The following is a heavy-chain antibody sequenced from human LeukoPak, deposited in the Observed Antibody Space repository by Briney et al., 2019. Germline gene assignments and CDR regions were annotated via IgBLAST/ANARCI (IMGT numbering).Heavy chain of an antibody. CDR3: AREGDYYDSSGYSLGY. D-gene: IGHD3-22*01. Sequence: GGSLRLSCAASGFTFSSYSMNWVRQAPGKGLEWVSYISSSSSTIYYTDSVKGRFTISRDNAKNTLYLQMNSLRAEDTAVYYCAREGDYYDSSGYSLGYWGQGTLVTVSS. J-gene: IGHJ4*02. CDR1: GFTFSSYS. CDR2: ISSSSSTI. V-gene: IGHV3-48*04.